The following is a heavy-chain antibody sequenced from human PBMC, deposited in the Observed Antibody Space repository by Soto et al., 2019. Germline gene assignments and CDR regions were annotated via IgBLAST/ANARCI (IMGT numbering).Heavy chain of an antibody. CDR3: AREWDGDGYNSGWFDP. CDR2: ISSSSRTI. CDR1: GFTFSSYS. V-gene: IGHV3-48*01. J-gene: IGHJ5*01. Sequence: PGGSLRLSCAASGFTFSSYSMNWVRQAPGKGLEWVSYISSSSRTIYCAGSVKGRFTISRDNAKNSLYLQMNSLRAEDTAVYYCAREWDGDGYNSGWFDPWGQGTTVTVSS. D-gene: IGHD5-12*01.